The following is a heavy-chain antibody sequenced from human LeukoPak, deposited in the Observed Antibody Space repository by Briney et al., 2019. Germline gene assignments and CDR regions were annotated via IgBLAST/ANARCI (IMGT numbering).Heavy chain of an antibody. Sequence: SETLSLTCAVYGGSFSGYYWSWIRQPPGKGLEWIGEINHSESTNYNPSLKSRVTISVDTSKNQFSLKLSSVTAAGTAVYYCARHRYDSSAYTYDAFDIWGQGTMVTVSS. CDR2: INHSEST. CDR1: GGSFSGYY. D-gene: IGHD3-22*01. CDR3: ARHRYDSSAYTYDAFDI. V-gene: IGHV4-34*01. J-gene: IGHJ3*02.